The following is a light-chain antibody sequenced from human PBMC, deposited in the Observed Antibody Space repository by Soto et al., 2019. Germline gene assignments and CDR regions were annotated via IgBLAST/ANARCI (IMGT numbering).Light chain of an antibody. Sequence: DIQITQSPSTLSGSVGDRVTITCRASQTISSWLAWYQQKPGKAPKLLIYKASTLQSGVPSRFSGSGSETEFSLTIRALQPEDFATYYCQQLSRYPLTFGGGTKVDIK. CDR2: KAS. CDR1: QTISSW. V-gene: IGKV1-5*03. CDR3: QQLSRYPLT. J-gene: IGKJ4*01.